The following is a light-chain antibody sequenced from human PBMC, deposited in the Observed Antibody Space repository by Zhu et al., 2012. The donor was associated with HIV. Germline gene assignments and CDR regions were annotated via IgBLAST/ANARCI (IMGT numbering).Light chain of an antibody. Sequence: EIVLTQSPGTLSLSPGERATLSCRASQSVSRNYLAWYQQKPGQAPRLLIYGASRRVTGIPDRFSGSGSGTDFTLTISRLEPEDFAVYYCQHYGSYFGGGTKVEIK. V-gene: IGKV3-20*01. J-gene: IGKJ4*01. CDR1: QSVSRNY. CDR3: QHYGSY. CDR2: GAS.